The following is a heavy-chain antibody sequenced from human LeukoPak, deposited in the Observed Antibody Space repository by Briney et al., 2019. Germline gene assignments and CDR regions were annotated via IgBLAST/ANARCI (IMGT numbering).Heavy chain of an antibody. Sequence: GSLRLSCAASGFTISSNYMSWVRQAPGKGLEWVSVMYTGGTTYYADSVKGRFTISRDNSKNTLYLQMNSLRAEDTAVYYCARETTSEWFDPWGQGTLVTVSS. CDR2: MYTGGTT. CDR3: ARETTSEWFDP. V-gene: IGHV3-53*01. D-gene: IGHD1/OR15-1a*01. CDR1: GFTISSNY. J-gene: IGHJ5*02.